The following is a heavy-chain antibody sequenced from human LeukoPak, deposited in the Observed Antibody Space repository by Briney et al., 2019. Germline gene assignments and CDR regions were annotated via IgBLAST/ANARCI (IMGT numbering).Heavy chain of an antibody. J-gene: IGHJ4*02. V-gene: IGHV4-4*02. D-gene: IGHD3-16*01. CDR3: VRGEVGSGSDY. CDR2: IYHGGAT. Sequence: SETLSLTCAVSGGSISSFDWWSWVRQPPGKGLEWIGEIYHGGATNYSPSLKSRVTISIDKSKNQFSLTLTSVTAADTAVYYCVRGEVGSGSDYGGQGTLVTVSS. CDR1: GGSISSFDW.